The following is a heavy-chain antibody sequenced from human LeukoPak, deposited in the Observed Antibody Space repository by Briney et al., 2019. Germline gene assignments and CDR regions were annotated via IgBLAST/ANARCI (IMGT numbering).Heavy chain of an antibody. CDR3: ARLPPTSTHYHYMDV. J-gene: IGHJ6*03. D-gene: IGHD2-2*01. V-gene: IGHV4-38-2*02. CDR2: INHSGST. Sequence: SETLSLTCTVSGYSISSGYYWGWIRQPPGKGLEWIGEINHSGSTNYKPSLKSRVTISADTSKNQFSLKLSSVTAADTAVYYCARLPPTSTHYHYMDVWGKGTTVTVSS. CDR1: GYSISSGYY.